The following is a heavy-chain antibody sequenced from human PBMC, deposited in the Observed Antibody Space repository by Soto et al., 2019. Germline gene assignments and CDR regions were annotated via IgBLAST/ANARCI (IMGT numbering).Heavy chain of an antibody. CDR2: IKQDGSEK. CDR3: ARGSSRWYYYYYYMDV. Sequence: EVQLVESGGGLVQPGGSLRLSCAASGFTFSSYWMSWVRQAPGKGLEWVANIKQDGSEKYYVDSVKGRFTISRDNAKNSLYLQMNSLRAEDTAVYYCARGSSRWYYYYYYMDVWGKGTTVTVSS. D-gene: IGHD6-13*01. CDR1: GFTFSSYW. V-gene: IGHV3-7*01. J-gene: IGHJ6*03.